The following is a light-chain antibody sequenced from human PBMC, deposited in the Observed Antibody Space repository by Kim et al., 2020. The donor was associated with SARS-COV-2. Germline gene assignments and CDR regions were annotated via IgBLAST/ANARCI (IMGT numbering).Light chain of an antibody. CDR3: LQHSTYPFT. V-gene: IGKV1-17*01. CDR2: GAS. CDR1: QDIRND. J-gene: IGKJ5*01. Sequence: DIKMTQSPSSLSASVGDRVTITCRASQDIRNDLGWYQQNPGRAPKRLIYGASSLQSGVPSRFSGSGSGTEFTLTISSVQPEDFATYFCLQHSTYPFTFGQGTRLEIK.